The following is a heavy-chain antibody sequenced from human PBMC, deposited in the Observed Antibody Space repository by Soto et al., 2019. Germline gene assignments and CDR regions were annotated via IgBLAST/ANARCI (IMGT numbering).Heavy chain of an antibody. J-gene: IGHJ4*02. CDR3: ATSQKGYNWNYFDH. D-gene: IGHD1-20*01. CDR1: GASISGSYYY. V-gene: IGHV4-39*01. CDR2: VFYTGFT. Sequence: SETLSLTCAVPGASISGSYYYWAWLRQSPGKGPEWFGSVFYTGFTSYNPSLESRVSVSVDTSKSQFSLKLSAVTAADTAVYYCATSQKGYNWNYFDHWGQGALVTVSS.